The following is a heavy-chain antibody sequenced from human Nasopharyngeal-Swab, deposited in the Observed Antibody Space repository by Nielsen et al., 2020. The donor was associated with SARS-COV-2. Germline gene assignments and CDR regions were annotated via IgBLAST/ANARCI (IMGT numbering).Heavy chain of an antibody. Sequence: VRQAPGKGLEWVSSISSSSYIYYADSVKGRFTISRDNAKSSLYLQMNSLRAEDTAVYYCARDGNGYCTNGVCYASYYYYYYMDVWGKGTTITVSS. CDR3: ARDGNGYCTNGVCYASYYYYYYMDV. CDR2: ISSSSYI. D-gene: IGHD2-8*01. V-gene: IGHV3-69-1*01. J-gene: IGHJ6*03.